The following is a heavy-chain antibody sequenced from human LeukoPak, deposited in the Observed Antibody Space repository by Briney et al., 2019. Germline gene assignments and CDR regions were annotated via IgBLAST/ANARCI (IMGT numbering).Heavy chain of an antibody. CDR3: ARDRYYDSSGYSYYFDY. V-gene: IGHV4-59*01. CDR1: GGSISSYY. D-gene: IGHD3-22*01. Sequence: KPPGTLSLTCTVSGGSISSYYWSWIRQSPGKGLEWIGYIYYSGSTNYNPSLKSRVTMSVDTSKNQCSLKLSSVTAADTAMYHCARDRYYDSSGYSYYFDYWGQGTLVTVSS. CDR2: IYYSGST. J-gene: IGHJ4*02.